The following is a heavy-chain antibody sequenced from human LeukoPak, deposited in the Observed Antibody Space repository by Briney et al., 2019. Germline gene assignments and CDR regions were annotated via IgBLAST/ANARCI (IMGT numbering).Heavy chain of an antibody. CDR3: ATDPMGSYSTLFGY. Sequence: ASVKVSCKVSGYTLTELSMHWVRQAPGKGLEWMGGFDPEDGETIYAQMFQGRVTMTEDTSTDTAYMELSSLRSEDTAVYYCATDPMGSYSTLFGYWGQGTLVTVSS. V-gene: IGHV1-24*01. D-gene: IGHD3-10*01. CDR2: FDPEDGET. CDR1: GYTLTELS. J-gene: IGHJ4*02.